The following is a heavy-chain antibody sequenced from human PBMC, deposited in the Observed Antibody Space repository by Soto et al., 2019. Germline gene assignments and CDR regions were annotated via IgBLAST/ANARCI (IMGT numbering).Heavy chain of an antibody. Sequence: SETLSLTCTVSGGSISSSSYYWGWIRQPPGKGLEWIGSIYYSGSTYYNPSLKSRVTISVDTSKNQFSLKLSSVTAADTAVYYCGRMPRWGYSYAYMDYWGQGTLVTVSS. CDR1: GGSISSSSYY. CDR3: GRMPRWGYSYAYMDY. J-gene: IGHJ4*02. V-gene: IGHV4-39*01. CDR2: IYYSGST. D-gene: IGHD5-18*01.